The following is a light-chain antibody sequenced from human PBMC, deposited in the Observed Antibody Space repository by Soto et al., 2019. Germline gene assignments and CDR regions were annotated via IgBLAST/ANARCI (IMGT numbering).Light chain of an antibody. CDR3: QSYDSTLSTSEVV. V-gene: IGLV1-40*01. Sequence: QSALTQPPSVSGAPGQTVTISCTGSSSNIGSGYDVHWYQQLPGTAPKLLIYGNNNRPSGVPDRFSGSKSGTSASLAISGLQAEDEADYYCQSYDSTLSTSEVVFGGGTQLTVL. CDR2: GNN. J-gene: IGLJ2*01. CDR1: SSNIGSGYD.